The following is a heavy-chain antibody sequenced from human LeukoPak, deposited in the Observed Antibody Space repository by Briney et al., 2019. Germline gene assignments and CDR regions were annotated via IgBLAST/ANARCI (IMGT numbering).Heavy chain of an antibody. CDR2: IIPIFGTA. CDR1: GGTFSSYA. J-gene: IGHJ3*02. Sequence: SVKVSCKASGGTFSSYAISWVRQAPGQGLEWMGGIIPIFGTANYAQKFQGRVTITADESTSTAYMELSSLRSEDTAVYYCARDVGYCSSTSCYLSAFDIWGQGTMVTVSS. D-gene: IGHD2-2*01. CDR3: ARDVGYCSSTSCYLSAFDI. V-gene: IGHV1-69*13.